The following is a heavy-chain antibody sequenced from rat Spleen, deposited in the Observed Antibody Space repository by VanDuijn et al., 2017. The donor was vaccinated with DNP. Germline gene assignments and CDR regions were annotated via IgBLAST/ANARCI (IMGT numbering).Heavy chain of an antibody. Sequence: EVQLVESGGGLVQPGRSMKLSCAASGFTFSNYDIAWVRQAPKKGLEWVAYIGSAAYAPYYGDSVKGRFTISRDNAKSTLYLQMNSLRSEDMATYYCVRWNSGHFDYWGQGVMVTVSS. D-gene: IGHD4-3*01. CDR3: VRWNSGHFDY. CDR2: IGSAAYAP. J-gene: IGHJ2*01. CDR1: GFTFSNYD. V-gene: IGHV5-22*01.